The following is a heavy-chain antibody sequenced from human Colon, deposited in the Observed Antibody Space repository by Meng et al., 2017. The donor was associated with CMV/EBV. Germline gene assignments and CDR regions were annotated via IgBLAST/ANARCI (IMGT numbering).Heavy chain of an antibody. CDR1: GVTFSDHW. Sequence: GESLKIPCAASGVTFSDHWVHWVRQAPGKGLVWVSRIKSDGSGISHADSVKGRFTISRGNAENTVFLQMSSLGVEDTAVYYCEFRYDRSGDYYWGQGTLVTVSS. CDR2: IKSDGSGI. J-gene: IGHJ4*02. V-gene: IGHV3-74*01. CDR3: EFRYDRSGDYY. D-gene: IGHD3-22*01.